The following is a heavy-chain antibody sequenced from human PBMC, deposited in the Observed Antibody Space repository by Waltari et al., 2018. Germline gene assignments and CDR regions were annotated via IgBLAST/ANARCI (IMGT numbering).Heavy chain of an antibody. CDR1: GGPISSGGYY. CDR2: IYYSVST. CDR3: ARGVPHYYYYMDV. J-gene: IGHJ6*03. D-gene: IGHD2-2*01. Sequence: QVQLQESGPGLVKPSQTLSLTCTVSGGPISSGGYYWSWIRQHPGKGLEWIGYIYYSVSTYYNPSLKSRVTISVDTSKNQFSLKLSSVTAADTAVYYCARGVPHYYYYMDVWGKGTTVTVSS. V-gene: IGHV4-31*03.